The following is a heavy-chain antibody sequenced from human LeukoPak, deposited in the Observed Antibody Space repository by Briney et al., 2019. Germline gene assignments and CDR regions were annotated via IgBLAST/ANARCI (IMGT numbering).Heavy chain of an antibody. D-gene: IGHD4-11*01. CDR1: GYSFTSYW. CDR3: ARHRGYDYRDAFDI. CDR2: IYPGDSDT. J-gene: IGHJ3*02. Sequence: GESLKISCKGSGYSFTSYWIGWVHQMPGKGLEWKEIIYPGDSDTRYSPSFQGQVTISADKSISTAYLQWSSLKASDTAMYYCARHRGYDYRDAFDIWGQGTMVTVSS. V-gene: IGHV5-51*07.